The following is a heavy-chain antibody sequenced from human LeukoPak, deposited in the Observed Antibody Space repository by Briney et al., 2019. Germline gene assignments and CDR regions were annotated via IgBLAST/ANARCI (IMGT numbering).Heavy chain of an antibody. CDR3: ARDHELYCSGGGRSRMDV. Sequence: PGGSLRLSCAASGFTFSSYSMNWVRQAPGKGLEWVSSISSSSSYIYYADSVKGRFTISRHNARNSLYLQMNSLRAEDTAVYFCARDHELYCSGGGRSRMDVWGKGTTVTISS. CDR2: ISSSSSYI. CDR1: GFTFSSYS. J-gene: IGHJ6*03. V-gene: IGHV3-21*06. D-gene: IGHD2-15*01.